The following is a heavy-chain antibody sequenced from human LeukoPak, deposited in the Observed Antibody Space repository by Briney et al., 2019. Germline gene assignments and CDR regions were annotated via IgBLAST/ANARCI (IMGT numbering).Heavy chain of an antibody. V-gene: IGHV1-2*02. CDR2: INPNSGGT. D-gene: IGHD5-18*01. CDR3: ARGIQPMSLYPGY. CDR1: GYTFTGYY. J-gene: IGHJ4*02. Sequence: ASVKVSCKASGYTFTGYYMHWVRQAPGQGLEWMGWINPNSGGTNYAQKFQGRVTMTRDTSISTAYMELSRLRSDDTAVYYCARGIQPMSLYPGYWGQGTLVTVSS.